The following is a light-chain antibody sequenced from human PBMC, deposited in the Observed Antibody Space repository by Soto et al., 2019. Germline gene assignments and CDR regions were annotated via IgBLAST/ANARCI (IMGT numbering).Light chain of an antibody. J-gene: IGLJ2*01. CDR2: DIG. Sequence: QSVLTQPASVSGSPGQSITISCTGTSSDVGGYNYVSWYQHHPGKAPKLMIYDIGNRPSGVSNRFSGSKSGNTASLTISGLQDEDEADYYCTSYTSSSTVVFGGGTKLTVL. CDR1: SSDVGGYNY. CDR3: TSYTSSSTVV. V-gene: IGLV2-14*03.